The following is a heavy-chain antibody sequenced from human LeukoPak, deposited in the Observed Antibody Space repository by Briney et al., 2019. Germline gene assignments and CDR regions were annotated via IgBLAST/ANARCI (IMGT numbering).Heavy chain of an antibody. CDR1: GYTFTGDY. D-gene: IGHD2-15*01. Sequence: ASVKVSGKASGYTFTGDYMHWVRQAPGQGLEWMGWINPNSGGTNYAQKFQGRVTMTRDTSISTAYMELSRLRSDDTAVYYCARVEVVAATFDIWGQGTMVTVSS. V-gene: IGHV1-2*02. J-gene: IGHJ3*02. CDR2: INPNSGGT. CDR3: ARVEVVAATFDI.